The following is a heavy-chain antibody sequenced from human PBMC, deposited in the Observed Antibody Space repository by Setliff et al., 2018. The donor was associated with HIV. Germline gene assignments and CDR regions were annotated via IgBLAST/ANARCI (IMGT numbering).Heavy chain of an antibody. D-gene: IGHD2-15*01. Sequence: SETLSLTCTVSGGSVRRSTSYWGWIRQPPGKGLEWIGSIYYSGTTYSNTSLKSRVTISVDTSKNQFSLRLTSVTAADTAVYYCARRQMVVAAVDAFDIWGQGTMVTVSS. V-gene: IGHV4-39*01. CDR3: ARRQMVVAAVDAFDI. CDR1: GGSVRRSTSY. CDR2: IYYSGTT. J-gene: IGHJ3*02.